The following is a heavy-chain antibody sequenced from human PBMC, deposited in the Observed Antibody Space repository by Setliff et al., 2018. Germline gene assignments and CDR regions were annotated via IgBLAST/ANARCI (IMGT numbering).Heavy chain of an antibody. J-gene: IGHJ4*02. V-gene: IGHV1-2*04. CDR3: ARRRYYYDSSGYRWGGFYFDY. CDR2: INPNSGGT. D-gene: IGHD3-22*01. Sequence: ASVKVSCKASVYTFTSYAMNWVRQAPGQGLEWMGWINPNSGGTNYAQKFQGWVTMPRDTSISTAYMELSRLRSDDTAVYYCARRRYYYDSSGYRWGGFYFDYWGQGTLVTVSS. CDR1: VYTFTSYA.